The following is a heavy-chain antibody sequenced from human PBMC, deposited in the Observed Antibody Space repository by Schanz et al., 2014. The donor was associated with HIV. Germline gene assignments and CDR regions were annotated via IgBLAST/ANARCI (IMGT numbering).Heavy chain of an antibody. D-gene: IGHD2-15*01. CDR2: ISYDGSNK. CDR1: GFTFSNYA. J-gene: IGHJ4*02. V-gene: IGHV3-30-3*01. Sequence: QVQLVESGGGVVQPGRSLRLSCAVSGFTFSNYAMHWVRQAPGKGLEWGAVISYDGSNKYYPDSVKGRFTISRDNSKNTLYLQMNSLRAEDTAVYYCARGGIWEWDQPDFDYWGQGTLVTVSS. CDR3: ARGGIWEWDQPDFDY.